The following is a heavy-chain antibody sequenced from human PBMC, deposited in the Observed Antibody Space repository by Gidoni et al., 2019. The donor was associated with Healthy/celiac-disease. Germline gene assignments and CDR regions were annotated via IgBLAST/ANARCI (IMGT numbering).Heavy chain of an antibody. V-gene: IGHV1-8*01. CDR1: GYTFTSYD. D-gene: IGHD6-6*01. CDR2: TNPNSGNT. CDR3: ARAARPYDYGMDV. Sequence: QVQLVPSGAAVTKPRASVKVSCKASGYTFTSYDLTWVRQATGQGLEWMGWTNPNSGNTGYAQKCQGRVTMTRNTSISTAYMELSSMRSEDTAVYYCARAARPYDYGMDVWGQGTTVTVSS. J-gene: IGHJ6*02.